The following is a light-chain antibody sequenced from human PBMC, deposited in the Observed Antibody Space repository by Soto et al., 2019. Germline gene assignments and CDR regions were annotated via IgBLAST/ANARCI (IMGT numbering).Light chain of an antibody. V-gene: IGKV3-15*01. CDR1: QSVSNN. Sequence: EIVMTQSPATLSVSPGERATLSCRASQSVSNNLAWYQQKPGQAPRLLIYGASTRATGIPARFSGSGSVTDFKLIISRLQSEDLAVYYYQQYYDWVTFGGGTKVEIK. CDR2: GAS. J-gene: IGKJ4*01. CDR3: QQYYDWVT.